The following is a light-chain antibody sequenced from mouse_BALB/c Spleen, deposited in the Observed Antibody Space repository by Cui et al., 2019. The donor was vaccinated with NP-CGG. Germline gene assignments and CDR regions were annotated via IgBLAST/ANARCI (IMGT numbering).Light chain of an antibody. V-gene: IGLV1*01. CDR1: TGAVTTSNY. CDR3: ALWYSNHWI. Sequence: QAVDTQESALTTSPGETVTLTCRSSTGAVTTSNYANWVQEKPDHLFTGLIGGTNNRAPGVPARFSGSLIGDKAALTITGAQTEDEAIYFCALWYSNHWIFGSGTKVTVL. CDR2: GTN. J-gene: IGLJ3*01.